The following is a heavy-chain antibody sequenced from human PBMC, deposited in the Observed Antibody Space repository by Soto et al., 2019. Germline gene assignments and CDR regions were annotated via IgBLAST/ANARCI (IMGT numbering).Heavy chain of an antibody. V-gene: IGHV1-69*01. CDR3: AREGAEGYCSGGSCYD. Sequence: QVQLVQSGAEVKKPGSSVKVSCKASGGTFSSYAISWVRQAPGQGLEWMGGIIPIFGTANYAQKFQGRVKITADESTSTVYMALSSLRSEDTAVYYCAREGAEGYCSGGSCYDWGQGTLVTVSS. CDR2: IIPIFGTA. CDR1: GGTFSSYA. D-gene: IGHD2-15*01. J-gene: IGHJ4*02.